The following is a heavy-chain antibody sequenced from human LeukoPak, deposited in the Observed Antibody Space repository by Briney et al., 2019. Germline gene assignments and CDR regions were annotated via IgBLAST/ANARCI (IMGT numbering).Heavy chain of an antibody. CDR1: GYTLTELS. Sequence: GASVKVSCKVSGYTLTELSMHWVRQAPGKGLEWTGGFDPEDGETIYAQKFQGRVTMTEDTSTDTAYMELSSLRSEDTAVYYCARSVRAAGYYYGSGSLDYWGQGTLVIVSS. J-gene: IGHJ4*02. CDR3: ARSVRAAGYYYGSGSLDY. V-gene: IGHV1-24*01. CDR2: FDPEDGET. D-gene: IGHD3-10*01.